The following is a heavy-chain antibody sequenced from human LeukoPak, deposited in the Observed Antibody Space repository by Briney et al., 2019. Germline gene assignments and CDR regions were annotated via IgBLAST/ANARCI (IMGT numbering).Heavy chain of an antibody. V-gene: IGHV1-18*04. CDR3: ARNKTTGGGGFDY. J-gene: IGHJ4*02. Sequence: ASVKVSCKASGYTFNSHGISWIRQAPGQGPEWMGWISGDYGYTKYAQKFQGRVTMTTDTSTDTSYMELRSLRSDDTAVYYCARNKTTGGGGFDYWGQGTPITVSS. D-gene: IGHD3-16*01. CDR1: GYTFNSHG. CDR2: ISGDYGYT.